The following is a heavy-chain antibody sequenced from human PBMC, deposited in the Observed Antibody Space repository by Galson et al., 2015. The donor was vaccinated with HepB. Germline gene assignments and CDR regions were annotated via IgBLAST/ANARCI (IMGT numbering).Heavy chain of an antibody. D-gene: IGHD4-23*01. J-gene: IGHJ4*02. Sequence: ALSLACAASVCTGSNYGIRGARQAPVKGLGWVVVIWVDGSRTYSAVSAKGRCSISRDNSMNKTYLQVISLRPEDTAVFYRARDGDLSGHSGVLAFWGQGTLVTVSP. CDR1: VCTGSNYG. CDR2: IWVDGSRT. CDR3: ARDGDLSGHSGVLAF. V-gene: IGHV3-33*01.